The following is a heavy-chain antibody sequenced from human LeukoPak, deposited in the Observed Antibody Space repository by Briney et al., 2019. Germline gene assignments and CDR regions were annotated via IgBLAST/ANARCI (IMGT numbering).Heavy chain of an antibody. CDR1: GFTFSSYG. CDR3: AKDRAGSPTYYYYYMDV. D-gene: IGHD1-26*01. J-gene: IGHJ6*03. V-gene: IGHV3-30*02. Sequence: PGGSLRLSCAASGFTFSSYGMHWVRQAPGKGLEWVAFIRYDGSNRYYADSVKGRFTISRDNSKNTLYLQMNSLRAEDTAVYYCAKDRAGSPTYYYYYMDVWGKGTTVTVSS. CDR2: IRYDGSNR.